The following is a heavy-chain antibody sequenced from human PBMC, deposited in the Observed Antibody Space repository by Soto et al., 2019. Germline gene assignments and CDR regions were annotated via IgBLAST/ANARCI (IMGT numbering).Heavy chain of an antibody. V-gene: IGHV3-30-3*01. D-gene: IGHD2-2*01. CDR3: VSGHTTSQYFFDC. CDR1: GFTFSTYA. Sequence: PGGSLRLSCAASGFTFSTYAMHWVRQAPGKGLEWVAFISYEGSNKYYADSVKGRFTISRDNSKSTLFLQMNSLRAEDTAVYYCVSGHTTSQYFFDCWGQGTLVTVSS. CDR2: ISYEGSNK. J-gene: IGHJ4*02.